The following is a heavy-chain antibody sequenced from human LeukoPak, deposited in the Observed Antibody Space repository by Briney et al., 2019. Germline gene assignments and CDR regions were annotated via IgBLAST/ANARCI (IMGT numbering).Heavy chain of an antibody. CDR3: ARDMIYCSGGSCYPIYYSYYGMDV. D-gene: IGHD2-15*01. J-gene: IGHJ6*02. Sequence: GGSLRLSCAASGFTVSGNYMSWVRQAPGKGLEWVSVIYSGGSTNYADSLKGRFTISRDNSKNKLYLQLNSLRAEDTAVYYCARDMIYCSGGSCYPIYYSYYGMDVWGQGTTVAVSS. CDR1: GFTVSGNY. V-gene: IGHV3-66*01. CDR2: IYSGGST.